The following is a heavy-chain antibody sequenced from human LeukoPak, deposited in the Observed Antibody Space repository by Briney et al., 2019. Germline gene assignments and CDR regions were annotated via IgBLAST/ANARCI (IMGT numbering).Heavy chain of an antibody. J-gene: IGHJ5*02. D-gene: IGHD2-21*01. CDR2: ISSSSSTI. CDR1: GSTFSSYS. V-gene: IGHV3-48*01. Sequence: PGGSLRLSCAASGSTFSSYSMNWVRQAPGKGLEWVSYISSSSSTIYYADSVKGRFTISRDNAKNSLYLQMNSLRAEDTAVYYCARYCGGDCYSGFDPWGQGTLVTVSS. CDR3: ARYCGGDCYSGFDP.